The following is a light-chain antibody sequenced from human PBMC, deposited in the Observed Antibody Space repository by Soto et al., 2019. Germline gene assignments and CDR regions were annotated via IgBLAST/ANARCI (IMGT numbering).Light chain of an antibody. CDR2: DVN. J-gene: IGLJ2*01. V-gene: IGLV2-14*03. Sequence: ALTQPASVSGSPGQSIAISCTGTTSDVGGYDYVSWYQQHPGKAPKLMIYDVNNRPSGVSNRFSGSKSGNTASLTISGLQAEDEADYYCSSYTTSNTEIFGGGTKLTVL. CDR1: TSDVGGYDY. CDR3: SSYTTSNTEI.